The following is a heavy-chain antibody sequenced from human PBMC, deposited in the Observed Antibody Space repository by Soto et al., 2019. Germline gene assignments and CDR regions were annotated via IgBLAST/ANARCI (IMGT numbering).Heavy chain of an antibody. V-gene: IGHV3-64D*06. CDR2: ISSNGGST. CDR3: VNKIVGATGYFQP. J-gene: IGHJ1*01. CDR1: GFTFSSYA. Sequence: GGSLRLSCSASGFTFSSYAMHWVRQAPGKGLEYVSAISSNGGSTYYADSVKGRFTISRDNSKNTLYLQMSSLRAEDTAVYYCVNKIVGATGYFQPWGQGTLVTVSS. D-gene: IGHD1-26*01.